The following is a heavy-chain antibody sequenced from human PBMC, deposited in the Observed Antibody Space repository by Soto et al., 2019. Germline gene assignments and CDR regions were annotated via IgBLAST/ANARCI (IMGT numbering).Heavy chain of an antibody. CDR1: GFTFSDYY. Sequence: GGSLRLSCAASGFTFSDYYMSWIRQAPGKGLEWVSYISTSRSYTNYADSVKGRFTISRDNAKNSLYLQMNSLRAEDTAVYYCARDATYYDSSGYFKSPDWFDRWGQGTLVTVSS. J-gene: IGHJ5*02. CDR3: ARDATYYDSSGYFKSPDWFDR. CDR2: ISTSRSYT. V-gene: IGHV3-11*06. D-gene: IGHD3-22*01.